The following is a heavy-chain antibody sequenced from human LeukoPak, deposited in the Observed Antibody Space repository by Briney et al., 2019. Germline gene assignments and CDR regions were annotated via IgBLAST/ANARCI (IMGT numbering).Heavy chain of an antibody. J-gene: IGHJ6*02. D-gene: IGHD3-16*01. CDR3: ARGTFISNYVSDV. CDR1: GGSISSSSYY. Sequence: SETLSLTCTVSGGSISSSSYYWGWVRQPPGKGLEWIGSLYYSGSTSYNPSLKSRVTISVDTSKNQFSLKLSSVTAADTAVYYCARGTFISNYVSDVWGQGTTVTVSS. CDR2: LYYSGST. V-gene: IGHV4-39*01.